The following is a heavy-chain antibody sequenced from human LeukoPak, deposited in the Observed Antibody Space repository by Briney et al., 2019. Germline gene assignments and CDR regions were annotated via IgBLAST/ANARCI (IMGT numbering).Heavy chain of an antibody. Sequence: PSETLSLTCTVSGGSINTYFWSWTRQPPGKGLEWIGYIYYSGSTNYNPSLKSRVTISVDTSKNQFPLKLSSVTAADTAVYYCARGVTGGWYGDFQHWGQGTLVTVSS. CDR1: GGSINTYF. CDR2: IYYSGST. V-gene: IGHV4-59*01. D-gene: IGHD6-19*01. CDR3: ARGVTGGWYGDFQH. J-gene: IGHJ1*01.